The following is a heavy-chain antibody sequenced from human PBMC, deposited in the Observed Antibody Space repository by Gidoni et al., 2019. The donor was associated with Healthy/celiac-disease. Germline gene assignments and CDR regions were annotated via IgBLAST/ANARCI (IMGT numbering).Heavy chain of an antibody. D-gene: IGHD2-21*02. V-gene: IGHV4-39*01. CDR3: ARQGLRQRSIDY. Sequence: QLQLQESGPGLVKPSETLSLTCTVSGGSISSSSYYWGWIRQPPGKGLEWMGSIYYSGSTYYNPSLKSRVTISVDTSKNQCSLKLSSVTAADTAVYYCARQGLRQRSIDYWGQGTLVTVSS. CDR1: GGSISSSSYY. CDR2: IYYSGST. J-gene: IGHJ4*02.